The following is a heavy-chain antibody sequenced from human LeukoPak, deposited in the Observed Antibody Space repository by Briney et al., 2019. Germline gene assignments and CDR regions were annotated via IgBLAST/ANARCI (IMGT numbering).Heavy chain of an antibody. CDR3: ARVAVVVAATYIDY. CDR1: GFTFSRSW. V-gene: IGHV3-7*01. D-gene: IGHD2-15*01. Sequence: GGSLRLSCAGSGFTFSRSWMSWVRQAPGKGLGWVANIKQDGSEKYYVDSVKGRFTISRDNAKNSLYLQMNSLRAEDTAVYYCARVAVVVAATYIDYWGQGTLVTVSS. CDR2: IKQDGSEK. J-gene: IGHJ4*02.